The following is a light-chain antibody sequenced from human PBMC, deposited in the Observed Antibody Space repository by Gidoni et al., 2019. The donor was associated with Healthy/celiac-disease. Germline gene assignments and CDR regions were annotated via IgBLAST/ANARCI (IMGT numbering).Light chain of an antibody. CDR2: SNN. V-gene: IGLV1-44*01. CDR3: AAWDDSLNGYVV. J-gene: IGLJ2*01. Sequence: QSVLTQPPSASGTPGQRVHISCSGSSSNIGSNTVNWYQQLPGTAPKLLIYSNNQRPSGVPDRFSGSKSGTSASLAISGLQSEDEADYYCAAWDDSLNGYVVFGGGTKLTVL. CDR1: SSNIGSNT.